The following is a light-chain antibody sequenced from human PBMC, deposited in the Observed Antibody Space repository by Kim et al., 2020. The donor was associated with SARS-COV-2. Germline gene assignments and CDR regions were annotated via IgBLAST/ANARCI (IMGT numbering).Light chain of an antibody. J-gene: IGKJ4*01. CDR2: AAS. V-gene: IGKV1-12*01. CDR1: QDISSW. CDR3: QRADSFPLG. Sequence: ASVGDRATVAWRASQDISSWLAWYQQKPGKAPKLLISAASSLQRGVPSRFSGSGAGTDFTLTISSLQPEDFASYYCQRADSFPLGFGGGTKVDIK.